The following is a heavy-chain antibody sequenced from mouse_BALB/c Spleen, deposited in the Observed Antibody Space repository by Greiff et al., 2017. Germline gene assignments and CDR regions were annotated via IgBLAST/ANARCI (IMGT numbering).Heavy chain of an antibody. Sequence: VQLQQSGAELVKPGASVKLSCTASGFNFTTSYMYWVKQRPEQGLEWIGRIDPANGNTKYDPKFQCKATITVDTSSNTAYLQLSSLTSEDTAVDYCARSGEVKAWFAYWGQGTLVTVSA. D-gene: IGHD1-3*01. CDR1: GFNFTTSY. CDR3: ARSGEVKAWFAY. J-gene: IGHJ3*01. CDR2: IDPANGNT. V-gene: IGHV14-3*02.